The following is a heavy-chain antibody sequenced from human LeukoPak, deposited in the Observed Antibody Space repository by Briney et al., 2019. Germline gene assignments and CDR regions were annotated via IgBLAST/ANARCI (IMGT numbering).Heavy chain of an antibody. V-gene: IGHV3-53*04. CDR3: ARGSSSIYYGMDV. D-gene: IGHD6-6*01. Sequence: GGSLRLSCPASGFTVRTNDMSWIRQAPGKGLEWVSAIYSGGGTYHADSVKGRFTISRHNSENTLSLEMNSLRADDTAVYYCARGSSSIYYGMDVWGQGTTVTVSS. CDR1: GFTVRTND. CDR2: IYSGGGT. J-gene: IGHJ6*02.